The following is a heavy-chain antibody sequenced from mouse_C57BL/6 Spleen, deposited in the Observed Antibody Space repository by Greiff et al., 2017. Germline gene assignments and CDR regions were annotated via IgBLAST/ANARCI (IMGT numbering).Heavy chain of an antibody. CDR1: GFTFSDYG. CDR2: ISSGSSTI. J-gene: IGHJ4*01. V-gene: IGHV5-17*01. Sequence: EVKLVESGGGLVKPGGSLKLSCAASGFTFSDYGMHWVRQAPEKGLEWVAYISSGSSTIYYADTVKGRFTISRDNAKNTLFLQMTSLRSEDTAMYYCARHGRYAMDYWGQGTSVTVSS. CDR3: ARHGRYAMDY.